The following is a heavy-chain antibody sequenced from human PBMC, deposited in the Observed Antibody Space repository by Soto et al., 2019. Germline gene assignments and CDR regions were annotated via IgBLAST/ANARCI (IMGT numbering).Heavy chain of an antibody. J-gene: IGHJ6*02. CDR1: GFTFSSYA. Sequence: QVQLVESGGGVVQPGRSLRLSCAASGFTFSSYAMHWVRQAPGKGLEWVAVISYDGSNKYYADSVKGRFTISRDNSKNTLYLQMNSLRAEDTAVYYCSRGYCSGGSCYYYYGMDVWGQGTTVNVSS. D-gene: IGHD2-15*01. CDR2: ISYDGSNK. CDR3: SRGYCSGGSCYYYYGMDV. V-gene: IGHV3-30-3*01.